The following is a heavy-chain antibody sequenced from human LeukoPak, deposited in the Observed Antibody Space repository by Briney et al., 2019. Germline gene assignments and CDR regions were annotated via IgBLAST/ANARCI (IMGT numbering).Heavy chain of an antibody. Sequence: GGSLRLSCAASGFTFSSYWMSWVRQAPGKGLEWVANIKQDGSEKYYEDSVKGRFTISRDNAKNSLYLQLNSLRAEDTAVYYCARDPLSSVVGATLWGQGTLVTVSS. CDR3: ARDPLSSVVGATL. V-gene: IGHV3-7*01. D-gene: IGHD1-26*01. CDR2: IKQDGSEK. CDR1: GFTFSSYW. J-gene: IGHJ4*02.